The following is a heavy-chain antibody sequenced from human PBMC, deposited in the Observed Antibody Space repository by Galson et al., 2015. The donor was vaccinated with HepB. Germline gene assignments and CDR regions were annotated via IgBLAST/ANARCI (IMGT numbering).Heavy chain of an antibody. CDR2: IKSKTDGGTT. CDR1: GFTFSNAW. CDR3: TTAEDYYGSGSYPHY. D-gene: IGHD3-10*01. Sequence: SLRLSCAASGFTFSNAWMNWVRQAPGKGLEWVGRIKSKTDGGTTDYAAPVKGRFTISRDDSKNTLYLQMNSLKTEDTAVYYCTTAEDYYGSGSYPHYWGQGTLVTVSS. V-gene: IGHV3-15*07. J-gene: IGHJ4*02.